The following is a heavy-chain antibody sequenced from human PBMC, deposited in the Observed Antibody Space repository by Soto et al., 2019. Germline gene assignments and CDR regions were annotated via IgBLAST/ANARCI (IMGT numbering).Heavy chain of an antibody. V-gene: IGHV1-69*08. CDR3: PTEARDRETGQVPAAIDAMDV. CDR2: IIPIFGIA. J-gene: IGHJ6*02. Sequence: QVQLVQSGAEVKKPGSSVKVSCKASGGTFSRYSITWVRQAPGHGLEWIGRIIPIFGIASYAQKFQGRVTITEDECTSTAYMEPKSYSPADTAVSYCPTEARDRETGQVPAAIDAMDVWGQGTTVTVSS. D-gene: IGHD2-2*01. CDR1: GGTFSRYS.